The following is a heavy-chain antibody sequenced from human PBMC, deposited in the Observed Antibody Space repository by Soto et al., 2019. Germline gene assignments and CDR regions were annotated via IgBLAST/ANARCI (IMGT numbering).Heavy chain of an antibody. CDR1: GGSISSYY. J-gene: IGHJ4*02. Sequence: PSETLSLTCTVSGGSISSYYWSWIRQPPGKGLEWIGYIYYSGSTNYNPSLKSRVTISVDTSKNQFSLKLSSVTAADTAVYYCARHRHENYYDSSGYPPGFDYWGQGTLVTVSS. CDR2: IYYSGST. D-gene: IGHD3-22*01. CDR3: ARHRHENYYDSSGYPPGFDY. V-gene: IGHV4-59*08.